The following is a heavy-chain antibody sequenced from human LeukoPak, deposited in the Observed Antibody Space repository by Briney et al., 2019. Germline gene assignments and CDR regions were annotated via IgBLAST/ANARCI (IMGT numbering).Heavy chain of an antibody. V-gene: IGHV3-21*01. CDR2: ISSSSSYI. Sequence: PGGSLRLSCAASGLTFSSYSMNWVRQAPGKGLEWVSSISSSSSYIYYADSVKGRFTISRDNAKNSLYLQMNSLRAEDTAVYYCARAIAVAGTLGYWGQGTLVTVSS. D-gene: IGHD6-19*01. CDR3: ARAIAVAGTLGY. CDR1: GLTFSSYS. J-gene: IGHJ4*02.